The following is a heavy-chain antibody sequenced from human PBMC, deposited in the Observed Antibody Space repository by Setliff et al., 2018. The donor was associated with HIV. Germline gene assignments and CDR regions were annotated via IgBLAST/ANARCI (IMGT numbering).Heavy chain of an antibody. CDR1: GGTFSSYS. CDR2: IIPIFNTA. Sequence: SVKVSCKASGGTFSSYSITWVRQAPGQGLEWMGGIIPIFNTANYAQKFQGRVTITADESTSTAYMELSSLGSEDTAVYYCARGSGGYCSGGSCYFGFGLALWGQGTPVTVSS. V-gene: IGHV1-69*13. D-gene: IGHD2-15*01. CDR3: ARGSGGYCSGGSCYFGFGLAL. J-gene: IGHJ4*02.